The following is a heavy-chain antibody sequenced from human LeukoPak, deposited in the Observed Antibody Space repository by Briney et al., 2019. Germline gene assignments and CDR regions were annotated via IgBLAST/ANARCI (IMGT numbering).Heavy chain of an antibody. CDR2: INSDGSST. J-gene: IGHJ5*02. CDR3: AKDGATRGVTNWFDP. Sequence: GGSLRLSCAASGFTFSSYWMHWVRQAPGKGLVWVSRINSDGSSTSYADSVKGRFTISRDNAKNTLYLQMNSLGAEDTAVYYCAKDGATRGVTNWFDPWGQGTLVTVSS. V-gene: IGHV3-74*01. CDR1: GFTFSSYW. D-gene: IGHD1-26*01.